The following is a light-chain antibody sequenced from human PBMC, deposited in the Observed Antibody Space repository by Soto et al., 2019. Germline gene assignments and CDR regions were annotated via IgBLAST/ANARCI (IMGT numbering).Light chain of an antibody. CDR1: SSNIGAGYD. J-gene: IGLJ2*01. V-gene: IGLV1-40*01. Sequence: QSVLTQPPSMSGAPGQRVTISCTGSSSNIGAGYDVHWYQQHPGTAPKLLIFDNNNRPSGVPDRFSGSKSDTSASLAITGLQVEDEADYYCQSFDTSLSGFVVFGGGPKLTVL. CDR3: QSFDTSLSGFVV. CDR2: DNN.